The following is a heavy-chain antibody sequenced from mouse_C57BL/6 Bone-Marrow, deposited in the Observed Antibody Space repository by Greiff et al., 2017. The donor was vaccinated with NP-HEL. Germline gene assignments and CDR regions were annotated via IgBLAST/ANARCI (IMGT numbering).Heavy chain of an antibody. J-gene: IGHJ1*03. Sequence: EVKLEASGPGLVKPSPSLSLTCSVTGYSITSGYYWNWIRQFPGNKLEWMGYIRYDGSNNYNPSLKNRISITRDPSQTQFFLKLNCVTTEDTATYYCARDRGWLLRRWYFDVWGTGTTVTVSS. CDR1: GYSITSGYY. CDR2: IRYDGSN. V-gene: IGHV3-6*01. D-gene: IGHD2-3*01. CDR3: ARDRGWLLRRWYFDV.